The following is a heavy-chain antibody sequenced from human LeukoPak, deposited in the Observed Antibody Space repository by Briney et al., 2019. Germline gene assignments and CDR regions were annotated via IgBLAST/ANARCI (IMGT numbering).Heavy chain of an antibody. CDR3: ARVGYCSSTSCQNYYYYYMDV. D-gene: IGHD2-2*01. V-gene: IGHV3-7*04. J-gene: IGHJ6*03. CDR2: IKQDGSEK. Sequence: SGGSLRLSCAASGFTFSSYWMSWVRQAPGKGLEWVANIKQDGSEKYYVDSAKGRFTISRDNAKNSLYLQMNSLRAEDTAVYYCARVGYCSSTSCQNYYYYYMDVWGKGTTVTVSS. CDR1: GFTFSSYW.